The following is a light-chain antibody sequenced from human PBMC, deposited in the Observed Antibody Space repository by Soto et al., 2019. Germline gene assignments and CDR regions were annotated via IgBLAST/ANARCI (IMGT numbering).Light chain of an antibody. Sequence: EIVLTQSPGTLSLSPGERATLSCGASQSVTSNYLAWYQQKPGQAPRLLIYGSSTRATGIPDRFTGSGSGTDFTLTINRLEPEDFAVYYCQQYNNWPRATFGGGTNVDIK. CDR1: QSVTSNY. J-gene: IGKJ4*01. CDR2: GSS. V-gene: IGKV3-20*01. CDR3: QQYNNWPRAT.